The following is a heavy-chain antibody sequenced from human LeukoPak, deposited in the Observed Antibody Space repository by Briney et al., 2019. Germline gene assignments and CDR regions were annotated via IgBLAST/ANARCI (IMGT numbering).Heavy chain of an antibody. D-gene: IGHD6-19*01. V-gene: IGHV1-2*02. CDR3: ARDRGNSGWEEFGY. CDR2: INPNSGGT. J-gene: IGHJ4*02. Sequence: ASVKVSCKASGYTFTGYYIHWVRQAPGQGLEWMGWINPNSGGTNYAQKFQGRVTMTRDTSISTVYMELSRLRSDDTAFYYCARDRGNSGWEEFGYWGQGTLVTVSS. CDR1: GYTFTGYY.